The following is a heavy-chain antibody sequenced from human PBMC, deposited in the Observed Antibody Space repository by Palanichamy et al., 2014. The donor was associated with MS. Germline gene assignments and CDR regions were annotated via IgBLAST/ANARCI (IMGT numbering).Heavy chain of an antibody. J-gene: IGHJ6*02. CDR2: INPSGGST. CDR3: ARRGIYCSGGSCYSDSYYYGMDA. D-gene: IGHD2-15*01. Sequence: QAPGQGLEWMGIINPSGGSTSYAQKFQGRVTMTRDTSTSTVYMELSSLRSEDTAVYYCARRGIYCSGGSCYSDSYYYGMDAWGQGTTVTVSS. V-gene: IGHV1-46*01.